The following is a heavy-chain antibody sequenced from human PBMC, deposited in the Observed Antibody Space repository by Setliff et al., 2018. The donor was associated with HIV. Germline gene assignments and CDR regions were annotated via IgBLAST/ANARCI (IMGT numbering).Heavy chain of an antibody. J-gene: IGHJ4*02. D-gene: IGHD3-22*01. CDR2: IYSTGDT. CDR3: ARVRLTMIMMVDYFDQ. Sequence: SETLSLTCSVSGGSISNFYWSWIRQPPGKGLEWVGHIYSTGDTNYNPSLKSRVTLSADTSKNQLSLSLTSVTAADTAVYYCARVRLTMIMMVDYFDQWGQGTLGTGSS. CDR1: GGSISNFY. V-gene: IGHV4-4*07.